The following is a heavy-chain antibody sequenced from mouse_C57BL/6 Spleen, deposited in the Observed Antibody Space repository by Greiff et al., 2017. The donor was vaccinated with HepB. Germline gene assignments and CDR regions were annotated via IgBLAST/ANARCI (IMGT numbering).Heavy chain of an antibody. CDR1: GYSITSGYY. J-gene: IGHJ4*01. CDR2: ISYDGSN. Sequence: VQLKESGPGLVKPSQSLSLTCSVTGYSITSGYYWNWIRQFPGNKLEWMGYISYDGSNNYNPSLKNRISITRDTSKNQFFLKLNSVTTEDTATYYCARGGTTVVALYYYAMDYWGQGTSVTVSS. V-gene: IGHV3-6*01. CDR3: ARGGTTVVALYYYAMDY. D-gene: IGHD1-1*01.